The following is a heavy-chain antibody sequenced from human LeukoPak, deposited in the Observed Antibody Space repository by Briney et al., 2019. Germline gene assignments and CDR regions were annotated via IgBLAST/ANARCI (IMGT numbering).Heavy chain of an antibody. Sequence: GGSLRLSCAASGFTVSSNYMSWVRQAPGKGLEWVSVTYSGGRTYYADSVKGRFAISRDNSKNTLYLQMNSLRAEDTAVYYCARVYYGSGSLHYYYYYMDVWGKGTTVTISS. CDR1: GFTVSSNY. J-gene: IGHJ6*03. CDR3: ARVYYGSGSLHYYYYYMDV. V-gene: IGHV3-53*01. D-gene: IGHD3-10*01. CDR2: TYSGGRT.